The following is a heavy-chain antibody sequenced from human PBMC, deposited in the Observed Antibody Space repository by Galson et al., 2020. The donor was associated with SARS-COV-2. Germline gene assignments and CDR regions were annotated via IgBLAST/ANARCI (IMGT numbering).Heavy chain of an antibody. CDR2: ISPNGGTS. CDR3: LFYSSTRQNH. D-gene: IGHD6-13*01. Sequence: GESLKISCSASGFIFSDYAMHWVRQAPGKGLEYVSAISPNGGTSFYADSVKDRFTMSRDNSRNMFYLQMTALRPEDTGFYYCLFYSSTRQNHWGQGALVTVSS. J-gene: IGHJ4*02. V-gene: IGHV3-64D*06. CDR1: GFIFSDYA.